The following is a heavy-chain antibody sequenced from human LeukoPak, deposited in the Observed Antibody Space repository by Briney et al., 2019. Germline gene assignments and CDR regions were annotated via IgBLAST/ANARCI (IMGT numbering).Heavy chain of an antibody. J-gene: IGHJ4*02. CDR1: GYTFTTYD. Sequence: ASVKVSCKASGYTFTTYDFHWVRPAPGQGLEWMGVINPSGGGTTYAQKFQGRVTMTRDTSTSTVYIELSSLRSDDTAVYYCARAPVEYYDSSVLGYWGQGTLVTVSS. V-gene: IGHV1-46*01. CDR2: INPSGGGT. CDR3: ARAPVEYYDSSVLGY. D-gene: IGHD3-22*01.